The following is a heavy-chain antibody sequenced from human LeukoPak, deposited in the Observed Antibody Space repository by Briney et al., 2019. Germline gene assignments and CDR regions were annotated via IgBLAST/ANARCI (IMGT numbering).Heavy chain of an antibody. Sequence: HGESLKISCKVSGYSFTNYWIAWVRQMPGKGLEWVGIIYPGDFDTRYSPSFQGQVTISADKSISTAYLQWSSLKASDTAMYYCARRRDLYSGSYYPFDYWGQGTLVTVSS. CDR1: GYSFTNYW. D-gene: IGHD1-26*01. CDR2: IYPGDFDT. J-gene: IGHJ4*02. V-gene: IGHV5-51*01. CDR3: ARRRDLYSGSYYPFDY.